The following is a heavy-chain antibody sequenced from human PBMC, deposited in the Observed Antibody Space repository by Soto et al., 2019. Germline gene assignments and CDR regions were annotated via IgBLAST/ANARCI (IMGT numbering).Heavy chain of an antibody. V-gene: IGHV4-39*01. CDR2: IYYSGST. J-gene: IGHJ6*02. Sequence: SETLSLTCAVCGGSISSSSYYWGWIRQPPGKGLEWIGSIYYSGSTYYNPSLKSRVTISVDTSKNQFSLKLSSVTAADTAVYYCARLGQYYYGSGSYDPPYGMDVWGQGTTVTV. CDR3: ARLGQYYYGSGSYDPPYGMDV. D-gene: IGHD3-10*01. CDR1: GGSISSSSYY.